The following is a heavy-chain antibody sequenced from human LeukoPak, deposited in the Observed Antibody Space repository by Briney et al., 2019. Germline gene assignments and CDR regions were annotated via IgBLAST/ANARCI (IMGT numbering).Heavy chain of an antibody. J-gene: IGHJ4*02. V-gene: IGHV3-21*01. D-gene: IGHD3-22*01. Sequence: GGSLRLSCAASGFTFSSYSMNWVRQAPGKGLEWVSSISSSSSYIYYADSVKGRFTISRDNAKNSLYLQMNSLRAGDTAVYYCARDEDLSLLVVTQFDYWGQGSLVIVSS. CDR2: ISSSSSYI. CDR1: GFTFSSYS. CDR3: ARDEDLSLLVVTQFDY.